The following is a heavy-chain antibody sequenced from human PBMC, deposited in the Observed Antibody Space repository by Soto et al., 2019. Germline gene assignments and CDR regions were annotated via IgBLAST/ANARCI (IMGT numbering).Heavy chain of an antibody. CDR3: AKDSGYYDSSGYLPD. Sequence: GGFLRLSCAASGFTFDDYTMHWVRQAPGKGLEWVSLISWDGGSTYYADSVKGRFTISRDNSKNSLYLQMNSLRTEDTALYYCAKDSGYYDSSGYLPDWGQGTLVTVSS. J-gene: IGHJ4*02. D-gene: IGHD3-22*01. V-gene: IGHV3-43*01. CDR1: GFTFDDYT. CDR2: ISWDGGST.